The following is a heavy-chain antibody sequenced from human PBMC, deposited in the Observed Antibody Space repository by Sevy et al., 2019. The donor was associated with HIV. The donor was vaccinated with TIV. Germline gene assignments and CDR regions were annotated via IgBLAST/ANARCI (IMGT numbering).Heavy chain of an antibody. CDR2: INQAGSDK. D-gene: IGHD2-15*01. CDR3: AGGGFLSRY. Sequence: GGSLRLSCAASGFTFSSYPMHWVRQAPGKGLEWVANINQAGSDKYYVDSVRGRFTISRDNAKNSLYLQMNSLRVEDTALYYCAGGGFLSRYWGQGSLVTVSS. J-gene: IGHJ4*02. V-gene: IGHV3-7*01. CDR1: GFTFSSYP.